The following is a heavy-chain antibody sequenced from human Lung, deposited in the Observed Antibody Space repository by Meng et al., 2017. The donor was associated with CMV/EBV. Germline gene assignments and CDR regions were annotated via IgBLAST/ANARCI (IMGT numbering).Heavy chain of an antibody. Sequence: GGSLRLXCAGSGFTFKNNYMTWVRQFPGKGLEWVSVISSGVSTYYADSVKGRFTISRDNSKNTLYLQMNSLRAEDTAVYYCTSSHFGESSLDYWGQGRLVTVSS. J-gene: IGHJ4*02. V-gene: IGHV3-66*02. CDR2: ISSGVST. CDR3: TSSHFGESSLDY. CDR1: GFTFKNNY. D-gene: IGHD3-10*01.